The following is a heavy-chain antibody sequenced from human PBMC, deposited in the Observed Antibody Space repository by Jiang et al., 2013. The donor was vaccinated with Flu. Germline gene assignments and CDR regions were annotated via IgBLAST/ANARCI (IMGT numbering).Heavy chain of an antibody. CDR2: INHSGST. CDR1: GGSFSGYY. V-gene: IGHV4-34*01. D-gene: IGHD5-24*01. J-gene: IGHJ4*02. Sequence: SLTCAVYGGSFSGYYWSWIRQPPGKGLEWIGEINHSGSTNYNPSLKSRVTISVDTSKNQFSLKLSSVTAADTAVYYCASGDGYNYYFDYWGQGTLVTVSS. CDR3: ASGDGYNYYFDY.